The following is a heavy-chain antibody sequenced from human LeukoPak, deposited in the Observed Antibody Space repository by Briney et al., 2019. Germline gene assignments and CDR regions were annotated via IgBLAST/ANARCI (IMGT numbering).Heavy chain of an antibody. CDR3: ARPKYSSSWYSRRGYYYYGMDV. Sequence: NPGGSLRLSCAASGFTFSSYSMNLGRQAPGKGLEWVSSISSSSNYIYYADSVKGRFTISRDNAKNSLYLQMHGLRAEDTAVYYCARPKYSSSWYSRRGYYYYGMDVWGQGTTVTVSS. CDR1: GFTFSSYS. CDR2: ISSSSNYI. J-gene: IGHJ6*02. D-gene: IGHD6-13*01. V-gene: IGHV3-21*01.